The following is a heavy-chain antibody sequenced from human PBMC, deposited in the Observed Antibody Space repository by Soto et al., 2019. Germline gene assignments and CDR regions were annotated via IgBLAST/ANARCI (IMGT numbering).Heavy chain of an antibody. CDR2: ISYDGSNK. V-gene: IGHV3-30*18. D-gene: IGHD3-9*01. Sequence: GGSLRLSCAASGFTFSSYGMHWVRQAPGKGLEWVAVISYDGSNKYYADSVKGRFTISRDNSKNTLYLQMNSLRAEDTAVYYCAKAYPHLTISQEAATDYWGQGTLVTVSS. CDR1: GFTFSSYG. J-gene: IGHJ4*02. CDR3: AKAYPHLTISQEAATDY.